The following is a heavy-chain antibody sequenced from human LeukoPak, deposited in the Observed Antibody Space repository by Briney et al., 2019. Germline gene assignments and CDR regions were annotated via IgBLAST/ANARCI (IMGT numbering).Heavy chain of an antibody. J-gene: IGHJ5*02. V-gene: IGHV1-2*02. Sequence: GASVKVSCKASGYTFIGYYIHWVRQAPGQGLEWMGWINPNSGGTNYAQKFQGRVTMTRDTSISTAYMELSRLRSGDTAVYYCARSNYYGSGSYPQFDPWGQGTLVTVSS. CDR2: INPNSGGT. CDR1: GYTFIGYY. CDR3: ARSNYYGSGSYPQFDP. D-gene: IGHD3-10*01.